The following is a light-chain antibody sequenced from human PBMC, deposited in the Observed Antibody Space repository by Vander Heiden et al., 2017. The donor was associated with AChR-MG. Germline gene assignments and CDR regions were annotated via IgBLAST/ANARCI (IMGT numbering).Light chain of an antibody. Sequence: SYELPQPPSVSVSPGQTARITCSGDALPKKFAYWYQKRSGQAPVLVIYDDKKRPSGIPERFSGSSSGTMATLTISGAQVEDEADYYCYSTDTSANLGVFGGGTKLTVL. CDR1: ALPKKF. V-gene: IGLV3-10*01. J-gene: IGLJ2*01. CDR3: YSTDTSANLGV. CDR2: DDK.